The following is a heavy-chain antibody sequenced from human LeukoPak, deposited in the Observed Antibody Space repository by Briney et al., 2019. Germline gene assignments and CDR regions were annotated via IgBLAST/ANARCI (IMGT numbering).Heavy chain of an antibody. D-gene: IGHD3-16*01. CDR1: GFTFSNYG. J-gene: IGHJ4*02. CDR2: ISYDGSNK. V-gene: IGHV3-30*18. Sequence: GGSLRLSCAASGFTFSNYGMHWVRQAPGKGLEWVAVISYDGSNKYYADSVKGRFTISRDNSKNTLYLQMNSLRAEDTAVYYCAKATFVWGQGTLVTVSA. CDR3: AKATFV.